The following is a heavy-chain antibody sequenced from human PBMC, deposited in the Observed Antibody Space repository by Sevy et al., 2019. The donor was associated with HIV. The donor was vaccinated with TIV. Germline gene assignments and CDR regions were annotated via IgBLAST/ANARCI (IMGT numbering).Heavy chain of an antibody. V-gene: IGHV3-30-3*01. CDR3: AGDQAVPSDDYYYYYGMDL. J-gene: IGHJ6*02. Sequence: GGSLRLSCAASGFILRNYVMHWVRQAPGKGLEWVAAVSFDGSDKFYADSVKGRFTISRDNSKNRLYLQTNSLRAEDPAGYYCAGDQAVPSDDYYYYYGMDLWGQGTTVTVSS. CDR1: GFILRNYV. D-gene: IGHD4-17*01. CDR2: VSFDGSDK.